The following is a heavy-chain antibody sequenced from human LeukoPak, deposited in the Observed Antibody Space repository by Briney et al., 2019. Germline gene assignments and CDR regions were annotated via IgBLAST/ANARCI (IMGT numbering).Heavy chain of an antibody. CDR2: ISGSGGST. CDR3: ARRAGVYSHPYDY. Sequence: PGGSLRLSCAASLFTFSSYAMSWVRPAPGKGLESVSAISGSGGSTYYADSVKGRFTISRDNSKNTLYLQMNSLRAEDTVVYYCARRAGVYSHPYDYWGQGTLVTVSS. CDR1: LFTFSSYA. V-gene: IGHV3-23*01. J-gene: IGHJ4*02. D-gene: IGHD4-23*01.